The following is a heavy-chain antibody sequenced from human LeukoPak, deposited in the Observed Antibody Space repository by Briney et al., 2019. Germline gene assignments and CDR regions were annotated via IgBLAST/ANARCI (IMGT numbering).Heavy chain of an antibody. V-gene: IGHV4-61*01. D-gene: IGHD3-10*01. J-gene: IGHJ4*02. CDR2: IYYSGST. Sequence: SDTLSLTCSVSGGSVNSGNYYWSWIRQPPGKGLEWIGYIYYSGSTNYNPSLKSRVTISVDTSKNQFSLKLSSVTAADTAVYYCARDDYFGSGRGDYWGQGTLVTVSS. CDR3: ARDDYFGSGRGDY. CDR1: GGSVNSGNYY.